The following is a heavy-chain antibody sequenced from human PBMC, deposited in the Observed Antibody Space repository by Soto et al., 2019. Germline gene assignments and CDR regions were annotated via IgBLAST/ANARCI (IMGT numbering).Heavy chain of an antibody. CDR3: TTVSSSWYLYYYYYMDV. Sequence: GGSLRLSCAASGFTFSNAWMSWVRQAPGKGLEWVGRIKSKTDGGTTDYAAPVKGRFTISRDDSKNTLYLQMNSLKTEDTAVYYCTTVSSSWYLYYYYYMDVWGKGTTVTVSS. CDR1: GFTFSNAW. J-gene: IGHJ6*03. CDR2: IKSKTDGGTT. V-gene: IGHV3-15*01. D-gene: IGHD6-13*01.